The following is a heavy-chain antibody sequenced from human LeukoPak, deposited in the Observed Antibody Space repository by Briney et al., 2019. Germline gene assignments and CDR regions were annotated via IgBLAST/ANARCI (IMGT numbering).Heavy chain of an antibody. CDR1: GASIDSSPYC. V-gene: IGHV4-39*01. CDR3: ATLLAALREYYYYYYMDV. D-gene: IGHD2-2*02. J-gene: IGHJ6*03. CDR2: FYYSGST. Sequence: SETLSLTCAVSGASIDSSPYCWGWIRQPPGKGLEWIGTFYYSGSTYYNPSLKSRVTISVDTSKNQFSLKLSSVTAADTAVYYCATLLAALREYYYYYYMDVWGKGTTVTISS.